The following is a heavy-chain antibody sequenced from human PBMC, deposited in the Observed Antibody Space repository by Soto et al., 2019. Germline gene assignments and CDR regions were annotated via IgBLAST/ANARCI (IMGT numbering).Heavy chain of an antibody. CDR1: GYTFTGYY. CDR3: ASFAQLWLDDAFDI. D-gene: IGHD5-18*01. J-gene: IGHJ3*02. CDR2: INPNSGGT. V-gene: IGHV1-2*02. Sequence: AAVKVSCKACGYTFTGYYMHWVRQAPGQGLEWMGWINPNSGGTNYAQKFQGRVTMTRDTSISTAYMELSRLRSDDTAVYYCASFAQLWLDDAFDIWGQGTMVTVSS.